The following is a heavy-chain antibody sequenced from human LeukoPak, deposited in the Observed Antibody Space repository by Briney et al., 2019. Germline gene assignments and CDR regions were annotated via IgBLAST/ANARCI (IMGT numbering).Heavy chain of an antibody. Sequence: GGSLRLSCAASGFTFRSYGMHWVRQAPGKGLEWVAFIRYDGNHKYYADSVKGRFTISRENSKDTLYLQMNSLRAEDTAVYYCAKTGTYYYGSGSLHWGQGTLVTVSS. J-gene: IGHJ4*02. D-gene: IGHD3-10*01. CDR1: GFTFRSYG. CDR3: AKTGTYYYGSGSLH. V-gene: IGHV3-30*02. CDR2: IRYDGNHK.